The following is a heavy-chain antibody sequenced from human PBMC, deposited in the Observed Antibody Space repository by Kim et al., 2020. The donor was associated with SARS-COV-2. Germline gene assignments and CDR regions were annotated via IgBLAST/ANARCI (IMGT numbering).Heavy chain of an antibody. Sequence: SETLSLTCAVYGGSFSGYYWSWIRQPPGKGLEWIGEINHSGSTNYNPSLKSRVTISVDTSKNQFSLKLSSVTAADTAVYYCARGRRIAADFDYWGQGTLVTVSS. CDR3: ARGRRIAADFDY. CDR1: GGSFSGYY. CDR2: INHSGST. J-gene: IGHJ4*02. D-gene: IGHD6-13*01. V-gene: IGHV4-34*01.